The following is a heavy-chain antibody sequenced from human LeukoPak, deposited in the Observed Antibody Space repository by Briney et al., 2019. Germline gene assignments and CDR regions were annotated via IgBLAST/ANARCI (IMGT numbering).Heavy chain of an antibody. CDR1: GASISSYY. CDR3: ARVDGGSTGILHT. J-gene: IGHJ5*02. Sequence: SETLSLTCSVSGASISSYYWTWIRQPAGKGLEWIGRFSTTWSTSYNPSLKSRITMSVDTSKNQFSLRLSSVTAADTAVYYCARVDGGSTGILHTWGQGTLVTVSS. D-gene: IGHD7-27*01. CDR2: FSTTWST. V-gene: IGHV4-4*07.